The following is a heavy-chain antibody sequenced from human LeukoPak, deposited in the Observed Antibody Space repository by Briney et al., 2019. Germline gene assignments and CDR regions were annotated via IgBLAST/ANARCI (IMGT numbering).Heavy chain of an antibody. CDR1: GYTFSDYF. J-gene: IGHJ4*02. D-gene: IGHD2-15*01. CDR3: ARDGCSGGSCYPYYFDY. CDR2: IIPILGIA. V-gene: IGHV1-69*04. Sequence: ASVKVSCKTSGYTFSDYFLHWLRQAPGQGLEWMGRIIPILGIANYAQKFQGRVTITADKSTSTAYMELSSLRSEDTAVYYCARDGCSGGSCYPYYFDYWGQGTLVTVSS.